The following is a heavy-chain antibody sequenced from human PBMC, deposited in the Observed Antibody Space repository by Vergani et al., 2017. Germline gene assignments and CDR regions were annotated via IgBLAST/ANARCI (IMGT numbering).Heavy chain of an antibody. V-gene: IGHV3-30-3*01. CDR1: GGSLSSSN. J-gene: IGHJ3*02. CDR2: ISYDGSNK. Sequence: QVQLQESGPGLVKPSGTLSLTCAVSGGSLSSSNWWSWVRQPPGKGLEWVAVISYDGSNKYYADSVKGRFTISRDNSKNTLYLQMNGLRAEDTAVYYCARVGDDYGDYGAFDIWGQGTMVTVSS. D-gene: IGHD4-17*01. CDR3: ARVGDDYGDYGAFDI.